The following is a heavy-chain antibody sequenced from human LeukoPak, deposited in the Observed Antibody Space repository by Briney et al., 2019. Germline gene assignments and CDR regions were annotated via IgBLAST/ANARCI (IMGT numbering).Heavy chain of an antibody. CDR2: IYYSGST. J-gene: IGHJ5*02. D-gene: IGHD3-10*01. V-gene: IGHV4-59*01. CDR1: GCCIMRCF. Sequence: SYTLPLTCTVCGCCIMRCFWLWIRQPPAKELEGMGCIYYSGSTNYNPSLKSRVTISVDTTKNQFSLKLSSVTAADTAVYYCARDWHGSGSAHSFGPWGQGILVTVSS. CDR3: ARDWHGSGSAHSFGP.